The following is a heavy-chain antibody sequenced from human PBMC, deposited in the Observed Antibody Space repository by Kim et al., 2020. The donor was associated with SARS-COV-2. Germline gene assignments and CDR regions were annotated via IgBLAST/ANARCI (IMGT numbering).Heavy chain of an antibody. CDR2: INHSGST. CDR1: GGSFSGYY. Sequence: SETLSLTCAVYGGSFSGYYWSWIRQPPGKGLEWIGEINHSGSTNYNPSLKSRVTISVDTSKNQFSLKLSSVTAADTAVYYCARGVYDSSGYSNWFDPWGQGTLVTVSS. D-gene: IGHD3-22*01. CDR3: ARGVYDSSGYSNWFDP. J-gene: IGHJ5*02. V-gene: IGHV4-34*01.